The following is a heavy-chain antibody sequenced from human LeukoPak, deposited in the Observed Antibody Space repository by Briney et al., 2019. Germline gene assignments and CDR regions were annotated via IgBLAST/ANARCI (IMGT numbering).Heavy chain of an antibody. Sequence: GASVKVSCKASGYTFTGYYMHWVRQAPGQGLEWMGWINPNSGGTNYAQKFQGRVTMTRDTPISTAYMELSRLRSDDTAVYYCASLRGTIFGVVNPCYDWSMDVWGQGTTVTVSS. CDR2: INPNSGGT. J-gene: IGHJ6*02. D-gene: IGHD3-3*01. CDR1: GYTFTGYY. CDR3: ASLRGTIFGVVNPCYDWSMDV. V-gene: IGHV1-2*02.